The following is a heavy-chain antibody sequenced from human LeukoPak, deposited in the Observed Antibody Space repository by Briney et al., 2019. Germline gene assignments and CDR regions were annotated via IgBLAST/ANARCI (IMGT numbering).Heavy chain of an antibody. Sequence: ASVKVSCKASGYTFTGYYMHWVRQAPGQGLEWMGWINPNSGGTNYAQKFQGRVTMTRDTSISTAYMELSRLRSDDTAVYYCARSRDYDYVWGSYRYTRYYYYMDVWGKGTTVTVSS. J-gene: IGHJ6*03. CDR3: ARSRDYDYVWGSYRYTRYYYYMDV. CDR1: GYTFTGYY. CDR2: INPNSGGT. V-gene: IGHV1-2*02. D-gene: IGHD3-16*02.